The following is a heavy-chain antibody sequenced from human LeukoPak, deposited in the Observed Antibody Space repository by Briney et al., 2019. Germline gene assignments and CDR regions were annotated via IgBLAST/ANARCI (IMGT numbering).Heavy chain of an antibody. CDR3: ARGPQTVVTPESDY. J-gene: IGHJ4*02. V-gene: IGHV3-30-3*01. Sequence: PGGSLRLSCAASGFTFSTYWMSWVRQAPGKGLEWVAVISYDGSNKYYADSVKGRFTISRDNSKNTLYLQMNSLRAEDTAVYYCARGPQTVVTPESDYWGQGTLVTVSS. CDR1: GFTFSTYW. CDR2: ISYDGSNK. D-gene: IGHD4-23*01.